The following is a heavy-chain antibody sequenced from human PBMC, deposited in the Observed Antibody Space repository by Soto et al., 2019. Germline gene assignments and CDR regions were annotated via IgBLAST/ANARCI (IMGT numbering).Heavy chain of an antibody. CDR2: ISYDGSNK. Sequence: QVQLVESGGGVVQPGRSLRLSCAASGFTFSSYAMHWVRQAPGKGLEWVAVISYDGSNKYYADSVKGRFTISRDNSNNTLYLQMNSLRAEYTAVYYCARGLGELLGRDYWGQGTLVTVSS. D-gene: IGHD1-26*01. J-gene: IGHJ4*02. CDR3: ARGLGELLGRDY. V-gene: IGHV3-30-3*01. CDR1: GFTFSSYA.